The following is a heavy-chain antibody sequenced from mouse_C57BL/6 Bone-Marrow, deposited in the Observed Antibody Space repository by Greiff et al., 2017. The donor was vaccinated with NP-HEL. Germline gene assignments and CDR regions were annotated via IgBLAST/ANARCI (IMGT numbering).Heavy chain of an antibody. V-gene: IGHV6-3*01. CDR2: IRLKSDNYAT. Sequence: DVKLVESGGGLVQPGGSMKLSCVASGFTFSNYWMNWVRQSPEKGLEWVAQIRLKSDNYATHYAESVKGRFTISRDDSKSSVYLQMNNLRAEDTGIYYCTGVITTVVATDYYAMDYWGQGTSVTVSS. D-gene: IGHD1-1*01. CDR1: GFTFSNYW. CDR3: TGVITTVVATDYYAMDY. J-gene: IGHJ4*01.